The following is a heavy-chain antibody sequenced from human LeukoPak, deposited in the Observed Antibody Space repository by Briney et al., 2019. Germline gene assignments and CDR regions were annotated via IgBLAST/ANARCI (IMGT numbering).Heavy chain of an antibody. CDR1: GFTFSNYG. Sequence: PGGSLRLSCEVSGFTFSNYGMHWVRQAPGKGLEWVALIWYDGRTKFHADSVKGRFTISRDNFENTLYLQMSSLRVEDTALYYCAKENDLRLYFDYWGQGTLVTVSS. J-gene: IGHJ4*02. V-gene: IGHV3-33*06. CDR3: AKENDLRLYFDY. D-gene: IGHD1-1*01. CDR2: IWYDGRTK.